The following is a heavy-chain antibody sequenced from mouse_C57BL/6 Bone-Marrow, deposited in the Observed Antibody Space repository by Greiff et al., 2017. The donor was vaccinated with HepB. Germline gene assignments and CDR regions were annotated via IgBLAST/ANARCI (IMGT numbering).Heavy chain of an antibody. J-gene: IGHJ3*01. CDR3: ARTPDGYYPLGFAY. D-gene: IGHD2-3*01. Sequence: KQRTGQGLEWIGEIYPRSGNTYYNEKFKGKATLTPDKSSSTAYMELRSLTSEDSAVYFCARTPDGYYPLGFAYWGQGTLVTVSA. V-gene: IGHV1-81*01. CDR2: IYPRSGNT.